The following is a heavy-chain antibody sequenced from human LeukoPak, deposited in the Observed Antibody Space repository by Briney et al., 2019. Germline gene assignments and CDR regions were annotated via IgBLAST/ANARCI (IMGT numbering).Heavy chain of an antibody. J-gene: IGHJ5*02. CDR3: ATDGAGFDT. Sequence: GGSLRLSCAASGFTFNDYYMSWIRQAPGKGLEWLSYINIGGTNTHYADSVKGRFTNSRDNAKKSLYLEMNNRRAEHTAIYYCATDGAGFDTWGQGVLVTVSS. CDR2: INIGGTNT. V-gene: IGHV3-11*01. CDR1: GFTFNDYY.